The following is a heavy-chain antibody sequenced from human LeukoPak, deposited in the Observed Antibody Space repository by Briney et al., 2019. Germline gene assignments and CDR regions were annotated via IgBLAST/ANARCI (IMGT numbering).Heavy chain of an antibody. CDR3: AKGNSPYCSSTSCYPHFDY. D-gene: IGHD2-2*01. CDR2: ISGSGGST. J-gene: IGHJ4*02. CDR1: GFTFSSYA. V-gene: IGHV3-23*01. Sequence: GGSLRLSCAASGFTFSSYAMSWVRQAPGKGLEWVSAISGSGGSTYYADSVKGRFTISRDNSKNTLYLQMHSLRAEDTAVYYCAKGNSPYCSSTSCYPHFDYWGQGTLVTVSS.